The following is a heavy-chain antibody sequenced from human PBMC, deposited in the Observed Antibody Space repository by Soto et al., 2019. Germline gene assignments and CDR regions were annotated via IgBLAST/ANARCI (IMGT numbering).Heavy chain of an antibody. Sequence: PGGSLRLSCAASGFTFSSYGMHWVRQAPGKGLEWVAVISYDGSNKYYADSVKGRFTISRDNSKTTPYLQMNSLRAEDTAVYYCAKDASVVNPNRPIFDYWGQGTRVTVSS. V-gene: IGHV3-30*18. J-gene: IGHJ4*02. D-gene: IGHD2-15*01. CDR3: AKDASVVNPNRPIFDY. CDR1: GFTFSSYG. CDR2: ISYDGSNK.